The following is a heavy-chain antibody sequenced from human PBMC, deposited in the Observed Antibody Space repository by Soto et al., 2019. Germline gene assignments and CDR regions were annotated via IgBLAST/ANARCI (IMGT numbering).Heavy chain of an antibody. V-gene: IGHV3-23*01. CDR1: GFTFSMYA. Sequence: EVQLLESGGGLVQPGGSLRLSCAVSGFTFSMYAMSWVRQAPGKGLEWVSAISGRGDSTFYADSVKGRFTISRDNSKKTLFLQRNSLRAEDTAIYYCARWLVGASGAPDYWGQGTPVTVSS. D-gene: IGHD1-26*01. CDR2: ISGRGDST. CDR3: ARWLVGASGAPDY. J-gene: IGHJ4*02.